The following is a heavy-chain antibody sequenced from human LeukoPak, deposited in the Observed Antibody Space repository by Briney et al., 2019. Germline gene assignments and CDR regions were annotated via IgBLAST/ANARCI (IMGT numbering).Heavy chain of an antibody. V-gene: IGHV4-39*01. J-gene: IGHJ4*02. CDR3: ARLQWLVPFDY. CDR2: IYYSGST. Sequence: SETLSLTCTVSGGSISSSSYYWGWFRQPPGKGLEWIGSIYYSGSTYYNPSLKSRVTISVDTSKNQFSLKLSSVTAADTAVYYCARLQWLVPFDYWGQGTLVTVSS. D-gene: IGHD6-19*01. CDR1: GGSISSSSYY.